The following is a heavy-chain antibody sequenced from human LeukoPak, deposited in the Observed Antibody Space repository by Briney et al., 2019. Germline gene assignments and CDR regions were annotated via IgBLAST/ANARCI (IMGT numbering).Heavy chain of an antibody. CDR1: GGSTSSGSFY. D-gene: IGHD2-15*01. CDR2: IFSTGGP. Sequence: SQTLSLTCTVSGGSTSSGSFYWSWIRQPAGKGLEWIGRIFSTGGPSYNPSLKSRVTLSLETSKNQFSLKMTSVTAADTAVYYCARAGYCSGGSCYWAREDFWGQGTLVTVSS. CDR3: ARAGYCSGGSCYWAREDF. V-gene: IGHV4-61*02. J-gene: IGHJ4*02.